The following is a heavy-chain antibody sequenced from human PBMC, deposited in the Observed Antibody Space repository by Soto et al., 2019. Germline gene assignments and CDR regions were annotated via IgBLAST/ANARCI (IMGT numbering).Heavy chain of an antibody. V-gene: IGHV4-39*01. J-gene: IGHJ5*02. CDR1: GGSISSSSYY. CDR3: ARSSGWYNNWFDP. D-gene: IGHD6-19*01. CDR2: IYYSGST. Sequence: SETLSLTCTVSGGSISSSSYYWGWIRQPPGKGLEWIGSIYYSGSTYYNPSLKSRVTISADTSKNQFSLKLSSVTAADTAVYYCARSSGWYNNWFDPWGQGTQVTVSS.